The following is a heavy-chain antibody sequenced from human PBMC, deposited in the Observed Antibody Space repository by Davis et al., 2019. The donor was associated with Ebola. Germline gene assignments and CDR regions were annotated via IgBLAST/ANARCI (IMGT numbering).Heavy chain of an antibody. Sequence: GGSLRLSCAASGFTFSSFAMHWVRQAPGKGLEWMAVIWYDGSKRYYADAVKGRFTISRDNAKNSLYLQMNSLRAEDTALYYCAKDSSRSYYYYYGMDVWGKGTTVTVSS. CDR1: GFTFSSFA. V-gene: IGHV3-33*03. J-gene: IGHJ6*04. CDR3: AKDSSRSYYYYYGMDV. D-gene: IGHD1-14*01. CDR2: IWYDGSKR.